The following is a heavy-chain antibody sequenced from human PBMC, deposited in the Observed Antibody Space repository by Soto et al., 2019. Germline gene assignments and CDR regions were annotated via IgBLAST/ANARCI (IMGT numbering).Heavy chain of an antibody. CDR1: GGSISSSSYY. Sequence: SETLSLTCTVSGGSISSSSYYWGWIRQPPGKGLEWIGSIYYSGSTYYNPSLKSRVTISVDTSKNKFSLKLSSVTAADTAVYYCARHVKSGRLRLGELSLYVDYWGQGTLVTVSS. V-gene: IGHV4-39*01. D-gene: IGHD3-16*02. CDR3: ARHVKSGRLRLGELSLYVDY. J-gene: IGHJ4*02. CDR2: IYYSGST.